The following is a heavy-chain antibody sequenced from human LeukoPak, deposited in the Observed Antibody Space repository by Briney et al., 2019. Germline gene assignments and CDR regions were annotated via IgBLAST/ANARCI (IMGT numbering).Heavy chain of an antibody. CDR1: GYTFTSYM. Sequence: GASVKVSCKASGYTFTSYMISRVRQAPGQGREWMGWISAYNGNTNYAQKLQGRVTMTTDTSTSTTYMELRSLRSDDTAVYYCARVSPYSSSSGLGYWGQGTLVTVSS. J-gene: IGHJ4*02. CDR3: ARVSPYSSSSGLGY. V-gene: IGHV1-18*01. CDR2: ISAYNGNT. D-gene: IGHD6-6*01.